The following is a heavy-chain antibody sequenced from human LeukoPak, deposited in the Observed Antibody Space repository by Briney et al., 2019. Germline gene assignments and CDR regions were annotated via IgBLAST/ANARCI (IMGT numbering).Heavy chain of an antibody. CDR1: GFTSSNY. CDR2: ISSSSSYI. V-gene: IGHV3-21*01. J-gene: IGHJ4*02. CDR3: ARAPSYCSGGSCYSFDY. D-gene: IGHD2-15*01. Sequence: GGSLRLSCAASGFTSSNYMNWVRQGPGKGLEWVSSISSSSSYIYYADSVKGRFTISRDNAKNSLYLQMNSLRAEDTAVYYCARAPSYCSGGSCYSFDYWGQGTLVTVSS.